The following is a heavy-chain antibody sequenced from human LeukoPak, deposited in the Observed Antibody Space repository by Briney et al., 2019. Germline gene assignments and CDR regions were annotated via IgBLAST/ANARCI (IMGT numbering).Heavy chain of an antibody. V-gene: IGHV1-18*01. CDR3: ARGYSSSWREAHNCFDP. CDR1: GYRFTNYG. J-gene: IGHJ5*02. Sequence: ASVKVSCKASGYRFTNYGFTWVRQTPGQGLEWMGWIRVDNNETTYGQNFQGRVTMTTDTSTSTAYLELRSLKSDDTAVYYCARGYSSSWREAHNCFDPWGQGTLVTVSS. CDR2: IRVDNNET. D-gene: IGHD6-13*01.